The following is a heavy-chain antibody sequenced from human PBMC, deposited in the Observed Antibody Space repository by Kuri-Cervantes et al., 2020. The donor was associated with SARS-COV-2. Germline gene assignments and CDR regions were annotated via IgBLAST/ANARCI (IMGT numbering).Heavy chain of an antibody. CDR2: IDDSGVNT. J-gene: IGHJ4*02. CDR3: ARSQGEWDLLVPIAY. Sequence: GGSLRLSCAASGFTFSSYAMRWVRQAPGRGLKWVSIIDDSGVNTYYADSVKGRFTISRDNSKNTLYLQMNNLRADDTAVYYCARSQGEWDLLVPIAYWGRGTLVTVSS. D-gene: IGHD1-26*01. V-gene: IGHV3-23*01. CDR1: GFTFSSYA.